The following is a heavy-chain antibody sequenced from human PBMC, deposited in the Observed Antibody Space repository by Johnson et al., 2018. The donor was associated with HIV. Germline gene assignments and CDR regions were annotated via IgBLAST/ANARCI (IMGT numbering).Heavy chain of an antibody. D-gene: IGHD2-21*02. J-gene: IGHJ3*02. V-gene: IGHV3-64*01. CDR2: ISGEGGDT. Sequence: VQLVESGGGLVQSGGSLRLSCAASGFTFTTYSMHWVRQSPGKGLEHVSAISGEGGDTYYAKSVKGRFTISRDNSKNTLYLQRNSLRVEDTAMYFCARRLIFCGGACLSDGVDIWGQGTMVTVSS. CDR3: ARRLIFCGGACLSDGVDI. CDR1: GFTFTTYS.